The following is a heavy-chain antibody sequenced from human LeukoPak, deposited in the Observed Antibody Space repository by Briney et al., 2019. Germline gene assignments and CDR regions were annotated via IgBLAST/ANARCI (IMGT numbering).Heavy chain of an antibody. D-gene: IGHD5-24*01. J-gene: IGHJ4*02. CDR1: GFTVSRNY. CDR3: ARRWPGFDY. Sequence: PGGSLTLSCAASGFTVSRNYMSWVRQPAGKGLEWVAVIYRGGSTYYADSVKGRFTISRDNSKNTLYLQMNSLRAEDTAVYYWARRWPGFDYWGQGTLVTVSS. CDR2: IYRGGST. V-gene: IGHV3-53*01.